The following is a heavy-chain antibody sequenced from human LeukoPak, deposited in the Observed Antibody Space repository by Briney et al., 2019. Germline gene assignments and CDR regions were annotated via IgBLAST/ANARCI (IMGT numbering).Heavy chain of an antibody. V-gene: IGHV3-74*01. J-gene: IGHJ4*02. CDR2: INSDGSST. D-gene: IGHD3-10*01. CDR1: GFTFSSYW. CDR3: ARPMVRGVIGPQDY. Sequence: GGSLRLSCAASGFTFSSYWMHWVRQAPGKGLVWVSRINSDGSSTSYADSVKGRFTISRDNAKNTLYLRMNSLRAEDTAVYYCARPMVRGVIGPQDYWGQGTLATVSS.